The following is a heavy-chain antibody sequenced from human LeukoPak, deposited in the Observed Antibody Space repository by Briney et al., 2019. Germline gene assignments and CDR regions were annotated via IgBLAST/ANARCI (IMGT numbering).Heavy chain of an antibody. CDR3: AKDYYDSSGYPWEDAFDI. V-gene: IGHV3-23*01. D-gene: IGHD3-22*01. CDR1: GFTFSSYA. Sequence: GGSLRLSCAASGFTFSSYAMTWVRQAPGKGLEWVSAILASGGGTNYADSAKGRFTISRDNSKNTLYLQMNSLRAEDTAVYYCAKDYYDSSGYPWEDAFDIWGQGTMVTVSS. CDR2: ILASGGGT. J-gene: IGHJ3*02.